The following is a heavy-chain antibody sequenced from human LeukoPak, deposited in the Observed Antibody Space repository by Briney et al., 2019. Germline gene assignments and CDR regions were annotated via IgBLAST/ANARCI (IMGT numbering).Heavy chain of an antibody. D-gene: IGHD5-18*01. CDR1: GFTFSSYA. Sequence: GGSLRLSCAASGFTFSSYAMDWARQAPGKGLEWGTVISYDGSNKYYADSVKGRFTISRDNSKNTLYLQMNSLRAEDTAVYYCARTNTTMVHDAFDIWGQGTMVAVSS. J-gene: IGHJ3*02. V-gene: IGHV3-30*04. CDR2: ISYDGSNK. CDR3: ARTNTTMVHDAFDI.